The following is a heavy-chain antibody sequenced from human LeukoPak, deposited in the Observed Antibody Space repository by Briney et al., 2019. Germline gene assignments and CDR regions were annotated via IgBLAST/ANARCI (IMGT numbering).Heavy chain of an antibody. CDR1: GFTFSSYG. J-gene: IGHJ4*02. V-gene: IGHV3-33*01. D-gene: IGHD2-15*01. CDR2: IWYDGSNK. Sequence: GGSLRLSCAASGFTFSSYGMHWVRQAPGKGLEWVAVIWYDGSNKYYADSVKGRFTISRDNSKNTLYLHMNSLRAEDTAVYYCARDLSSPGPHSPHSMTLDYWGQGTLVTVSS. CDR3: ARDLSSPGPHSPHSMTLDY.